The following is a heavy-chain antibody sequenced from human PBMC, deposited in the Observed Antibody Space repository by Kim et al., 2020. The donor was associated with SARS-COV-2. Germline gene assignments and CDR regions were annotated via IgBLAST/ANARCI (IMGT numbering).Heavy chain of an antibody. CDR1: GYTFTGQY. J-gene: IGHJ4*02. CDR3: ARERSFSEWYGIDF. V-gene: IGHV1-2*02. Sequence: ASVKVSCKASGYTFTGQYIHWVRQAPGQGLEWMGWINPNNGGTNYAQKFQGRVTMTRDTSISTAYMELNRLRSDDTAVYYCARERSFSEWYGIDFWGQGTLVAVSS. D-gene: IGHD6-19*01. CDR2: INPNNGGT.